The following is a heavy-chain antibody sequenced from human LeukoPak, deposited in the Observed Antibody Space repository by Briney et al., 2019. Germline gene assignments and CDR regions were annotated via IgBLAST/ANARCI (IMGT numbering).Heavy chain of an antibody. D-gene: IGHD3/OR15-3a*01. Sequence: PSETLSLTCTVSGGSISSSSYYWGWIRQPPGKGLEWIGSIYYSGSTYYNPSLKSRVTISVDTSKNQFSLKLSSVTAADTAVYYCAKQTGSGLFILPGGQGTLVTVSS. V-gene: IGHV4-39*01. CDR2: IYYSGST. CDR3: AKQTGSGLFILP. CDR1: GGSISSSSYY. J-gene: IGHJ4*02.